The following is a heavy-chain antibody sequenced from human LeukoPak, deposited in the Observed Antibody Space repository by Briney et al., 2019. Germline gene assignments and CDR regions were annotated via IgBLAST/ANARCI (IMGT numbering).Heavy chain of an antibody. CDR3: AGGRLRGAFDI. D-gene: IGHD4-17*01. CDR2: IYYSGST. J-gene: IGHJ3*02. V-gene: IGHV4-31*03. Sequence: SQTLSLTCTVSGGSISSGGYYWSWIRQHPGKGQEWIGYIYYSGSTYYNPSLKSRVTISVDTSKNQFSLKLSSVTAAGTAVYYCAGGRLRGAFDIWGQGTMVTVSS. CDR1: GGSISSGGYY.